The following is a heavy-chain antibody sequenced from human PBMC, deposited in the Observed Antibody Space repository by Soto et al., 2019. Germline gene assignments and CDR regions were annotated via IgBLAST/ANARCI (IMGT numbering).Heavy chain of an antibody. CDR2: IIDSGAST. CDR3: AIGRSYYYYYGVDV. CDR1: GFTFSSCA. Sequence: EVQLLESGGGLVQPGGSLRLSCAASGFTFSSCAMGWVRQAPGKGLEWVSDIIDSGASTYYADSVKGRFTISRDNSKSKLYLQMKSLRAEDTALYYCAIGRSYYYYYGVDVWGQGTPVTVSS. J-gene: IGHJ6*02. V-gene: IGHV3-23*01.